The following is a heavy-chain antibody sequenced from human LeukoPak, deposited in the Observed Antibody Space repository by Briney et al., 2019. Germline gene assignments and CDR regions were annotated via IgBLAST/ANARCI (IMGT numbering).Heavy chain of an antibody. CDR1: GFTFSSYS. CDR3: ARDVMDIVVVPAAIRGRYYYGMDV. V-gene: IGHV3-21*01. Sequence: MPGGSLRLSCAASGFTFSSYSMNWVRQAPGKGLEWVSSISSSSSYIYYADSVKGRFTIPRDNAKNSLYLQMNSLRAEDTAVYYCARDVMDIVVVPAAIRGRYYYGMDVWGQGTTVTVSS. CDR2: ISSSSSYI. D-gene: IGHD2-2*03. J-gene: IGHJ6*02.